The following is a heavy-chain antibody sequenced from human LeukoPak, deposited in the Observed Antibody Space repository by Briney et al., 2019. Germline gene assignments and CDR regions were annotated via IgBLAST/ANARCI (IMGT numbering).Heavy chain of an antibody. CDR2: ISGSGANT. D-gene: IGHD3-3*01. CDR1: GFTFSHCA. V-gene: IGHV3-23*01. Sequence: GGSLRLSCAASGFTFSHCAMSWVRQAPGKGLEWVSGISGSGANTYYADSVKGRFTISRDNSKNTLYLQMNSLRAEDTAVYYCARDSPFWSGYLGAYYYYYYMDVWGKGTTVTVSS. CDR3: ARDSPFWSGYLGAYYYYYYMDV. J-gene: IGHJ6*03.